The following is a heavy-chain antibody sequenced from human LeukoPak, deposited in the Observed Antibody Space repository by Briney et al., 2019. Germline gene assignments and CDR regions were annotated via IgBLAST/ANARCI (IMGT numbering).Heavy chain of an antibody. Sequence: SETLSLTCTVSGGSINSGAYYWTWIRQPPGKGLEWIGNIFYSGSTYFNPSLKSRGNVSVDTSKNQFSLKLTSVTAADTAVYYCARVSKDSLCAGGNCYYDYWGQGTLVTVSS. D-gene: IGHD4-23*01. CDR1: GGSINSGAYY. J-gene: IGHJ4*02. V-gene: IGHV4-31*03. CDR2: IFYSGST. CDR3: ARVSKDSLCAGGNCYYDY.